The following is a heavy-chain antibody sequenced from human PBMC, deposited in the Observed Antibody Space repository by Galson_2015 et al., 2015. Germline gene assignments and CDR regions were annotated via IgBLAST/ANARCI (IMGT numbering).Heavy chain of an antibody. V-gene: IGHV4-59*01. CDR1: GGSISSYY. CDR3: ARVQMATMGGVLGTWYFDL. J-gene: IGHJ2*01. Sequence: LSLTCTVSGGSISSYYWRWIRQPPGKGLEWIGYIYYNGSTNYNPSLKSRVTISVDTSKNQFSLKLSSVTAADTAVYYCARVQMATMGGVLGTWYFDLWGRGTLVTVSS. CDR2: IYYNGST. D-gene: IGHD5-24*01.